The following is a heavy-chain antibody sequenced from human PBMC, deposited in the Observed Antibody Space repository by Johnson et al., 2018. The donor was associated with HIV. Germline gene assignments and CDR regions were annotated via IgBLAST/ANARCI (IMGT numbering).Heavy chain of an antibody. J-gene: IGHJ3*02. CDR1: GFTFSSYG. Sequence: VQLVESGGGVARPGGSLRLSCEASGFTFSSYGMHWVRQAPDKGLEWVSGINWNGDTTGYDDSVKGRFTVSRDNGKNSLYLQMNSLRPDDTALYYCARDKLAGEGTFDIWGQGTMVTVSS. V-gene: IGHV3-20*04. CDR3: ARDKLAGEGTFDI. CDR2: INWNGDTT. D-gene: IGHD6-19*01.